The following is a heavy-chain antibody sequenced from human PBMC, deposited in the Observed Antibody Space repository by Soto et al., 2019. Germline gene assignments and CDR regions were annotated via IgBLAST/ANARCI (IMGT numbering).Heavy chain of an antibody. CDR2: ILCDGSNK. J-gene: IGHJ6*02. Sequence: GGSLRLSCAASGFTFSNYGMHWVRQTPGKGLEWVALILCDGSNKYYADSVKGRFTISRDNSKNTLYLQVSSLRAEDTAVYYCAKSRDAYNFYFYYGMDVWGQGTSVTVSS. D-gene: IGHD1-1*01. V-gene: IGHV3-30*18. CDR3: AKSRDAYNFYFYYGMDV. CDR1: GFTFSNYG.